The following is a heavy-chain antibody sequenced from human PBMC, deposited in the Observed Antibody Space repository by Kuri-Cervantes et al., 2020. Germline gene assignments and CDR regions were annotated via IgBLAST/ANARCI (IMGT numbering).Heavy chain of an antibody. V-gene: IGHV3-23*01. CDR3: AITTVQMDC. Sequence: GSLRLSCAASGFPFSSYAMSWVRQAPGKGLEWVSSITSSGRYIYYADSVRGRFTISRDNSKNKLYLQMNSLRGEDTAVYYCAITTVQMDCWGQGTLVTVSS. CDR2: ITSSGRYI. J-gene: IGHJ4*02. CDR1: GFPFSSYA. D-gene: IGHD4-17*01.